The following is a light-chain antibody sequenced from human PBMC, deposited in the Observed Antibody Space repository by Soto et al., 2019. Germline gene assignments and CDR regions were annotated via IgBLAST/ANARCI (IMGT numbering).Light chain of an antibody. Sequence: QSVLTQPPSASGTPGQRVTISCSGGKSDIGSNTVYWFQQFPGTAPRLVIYTNNQRPSGVPDRFSGSKSGTSASLVISGLQSEDEAEYYCATWDDSLHVCVFGGGTKLTVL. CDR1: KSDIGSNT. J-gene: IGLJ3*02. CDR3: ATWDDSLHVCV. CDR2: TNN. V-gene: IGLV1-44*01.